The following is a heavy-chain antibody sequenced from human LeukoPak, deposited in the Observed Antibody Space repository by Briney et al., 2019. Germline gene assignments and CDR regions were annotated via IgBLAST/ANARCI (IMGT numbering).Heavy chain of an antibody. V-gene: IGHV1-8*01. J-gene: IGHJ5*01. Sequence: ASVKVSCKTSGYAFTNYDINWVRQSPGQGIEWMGWMHPDNGNTGYAQKFQGRVTMTRNTSITTAYMELRSLRSDDTAVYYCARGHGSAFDPWGQRTLVTVSS. CDR1: GYAFTNYD. D-gene: IGHD3-10*01. CDR3: ARGHGSAFDP. CDR2: MHPDNGNT.